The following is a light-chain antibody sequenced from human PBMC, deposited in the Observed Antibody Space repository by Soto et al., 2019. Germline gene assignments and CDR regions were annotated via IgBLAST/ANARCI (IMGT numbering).Light chain of an antibody. CDR3: QQRSNWPIT. CDR2: DAS. V-gene: IGKV3-11*01. Sequence: EIVLTQSPATLSLSPGERATLSCRASQSVNTYLAWYQQKPGQAHRLLIYDASNRATGIPARFSGSGSGTDFTLTISSLEPEDFAVYYCQQRSNWPITFGQGTRLEIK. J-gene: IGKJ5*01. CDR1: QSVNTY.